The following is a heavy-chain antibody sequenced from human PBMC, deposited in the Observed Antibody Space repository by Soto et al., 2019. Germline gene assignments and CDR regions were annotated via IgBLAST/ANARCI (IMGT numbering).Heavy chain of an antibody. Sequence: EVQLVESGGGLVQPGGSLRLSCVVSGSIFSSHWMTWVRQAPGKGLEWVASINQDGFVKYYVDSVRGRFAISRDNAQDSVYLQMDSLRVEDTAVYYCAKDHGSGSYPYWGQGTLVTVSS. CDR2: INQDGFVK. CDR1: GSIFSSHW. V-gene: IGHV3-7*05. J-gene: IGHJ4*02. D-gene: IGHD1-26*01. CDR3: AKDHGSGSYPY.